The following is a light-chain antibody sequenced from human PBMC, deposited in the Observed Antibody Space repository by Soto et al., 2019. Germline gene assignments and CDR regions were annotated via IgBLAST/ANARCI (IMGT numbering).Light chain of an antibody. J-gene: IGLJ3*02. CDR3: SSYSASGTLVL. CDR1: SSDIGGSNS. CDR2: EVS. Sequence: QSALTQPASVSGSPGQTIIMSCTGTSSDIGGSNSVSWYQQHPDKAPKLILFEVSHRPSKIPDRFSGSKSGNTASLTISGLQAEDEADYYCSSYSASGTLVLFGVGTKLTVL. V-gene: IGLV2-14*01.